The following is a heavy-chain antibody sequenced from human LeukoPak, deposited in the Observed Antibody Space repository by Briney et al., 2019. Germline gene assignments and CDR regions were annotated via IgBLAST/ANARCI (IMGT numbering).Heavy chain of an antibody. J-gene: IGHJ4*02. D-gene: IGHD5-18*01. CDR2: INPNSGGT. Sequence: ASVKVSCKASGCTFTGYYMHWVRQAPGQGLEWMGWINPNSGGTNYAQKFQGRVTMTRDTSISTAYMELSRLRSDDTAVYYCAREGVDTAMVMDYWGQGTLVTVSS. V-gene: IGHV1-2*02. CDR1: GCTFTGYY. CDR3: AREGVDTAMVMDY.